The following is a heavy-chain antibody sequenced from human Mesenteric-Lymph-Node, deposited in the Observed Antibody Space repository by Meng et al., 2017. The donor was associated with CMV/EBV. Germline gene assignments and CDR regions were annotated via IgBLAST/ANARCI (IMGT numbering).Heavy chain of an antibody. CDR1: GYSISTYYY. CDR2: IHYSGST. Sequence: SETLSLTCAVSGYSISTYYYWGWIRQPPGKGLEWIGSIHYSGSTYYNPSLKSRVTISIDTSKNQFSLKSTSVTAADTAVYYCARDPGIGLYSGMGVWGQGTTVTVSS. J-gene: IGHJ6*02. D-gene: IGHD1-26*01. CDR3: ARDPGIGLYSGMGV. V-gene: IGHV4-38-2*02.